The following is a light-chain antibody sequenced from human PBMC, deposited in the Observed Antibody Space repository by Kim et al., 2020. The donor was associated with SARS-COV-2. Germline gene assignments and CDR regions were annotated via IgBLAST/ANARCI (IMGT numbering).Light chain of an antibody. J-gene: IGKJ2*01. CDR1: QSVSSSY. Sequence: EIVLTQSPGTLSLSPGERATLSCRASQSVSSSYLAWYQQKPGQAPRLLIYGASSRATGIPDRFSGSGSGTDFTLTISRLEPEDFAVYYCQQYGSSRQMYTFGQGTKLEI. CDR3: QQYGSSRQMYT. V-gene: IGKV3-20*01. CDR2: GAS.